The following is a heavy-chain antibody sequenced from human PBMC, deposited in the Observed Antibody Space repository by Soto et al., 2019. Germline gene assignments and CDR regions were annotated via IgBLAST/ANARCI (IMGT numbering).Heavy chain of an antibody. J-gene: IGHJ4*02. V-gene: IGHV2-5*02. Sequence: QITLKESGPTLVKPTQTLTLTCTFSGFSLSSTRMAVGWIRQPPGKALEWLALIYWDDDKRYSPFLKSRLTITKYSSKHQLVLTVSSIAPVDTAIYYCAHILVAGLGYYFDYWAQGTLVTVSS. CDR2: IYWDDDK. CDR3: AHILVAGLGYYFDY. D-gene: IGHD6-19*01. CDR1: GFSLSSTRMA.